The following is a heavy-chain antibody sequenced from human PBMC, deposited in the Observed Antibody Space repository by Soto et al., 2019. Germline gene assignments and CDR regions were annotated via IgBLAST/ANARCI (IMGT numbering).Heavy chain of an antibody. CDR2: ISGSGGTT. J-gene: IGHJ1*01. Sequence: PGGSLILSCAASGFTFSSYAMSWVRQAPGKGLEWVSVISGSGGTTFYADSVKGRFTISRDNSKNTLYLQMNSLRAEDTAVYYCAKDVSGIAVAAYFHHWGQGTLVTVSS. CDR1: GFTFSSYA. CDR3: AKDVSGIAVAAYFHH. D-gene: IGHD6-19*01. V-gene: IGHV3-23*01.